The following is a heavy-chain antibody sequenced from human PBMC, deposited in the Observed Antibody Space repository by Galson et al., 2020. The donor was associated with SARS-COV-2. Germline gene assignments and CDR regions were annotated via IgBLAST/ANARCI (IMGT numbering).Heavy chain of an antibody. V-gene: IGHV3-7*03. Sequence: GGSLRLSCAASGFTFSSYWMSWVRQAPGKGLEWVANIKQDGSEKYYVDSVKGRFTISRDNAKNSLYLQMNSLRAEDTAVYYCARDRRWLQSAYYYYYYGMDVWGQGTTVTVSS. D-gene: IGHD5-12*01. J-gene: IGHJ6*02. CDR3: ARDRRWLQSAYYYYYYGMDV. CDR2: IKQDGSEK. CDR1: GFTFSSYW.